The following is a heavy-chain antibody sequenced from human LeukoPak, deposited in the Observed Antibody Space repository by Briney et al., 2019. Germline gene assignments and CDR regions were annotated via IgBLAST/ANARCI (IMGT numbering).Heavy chain of an antibody. D-gene: IGHD6-13*01. CDR2: IYTSGST. CDR3: AREGGSSWPYTMFDY. Sequence: SETLSLTCTVSGGSISSYYWSWIRQPAGKGLEWIGRIYTSGSTNYNPSLKSRVTMSVDTSKNQFSLKLSSVTAADTAVYYCAREGGSSWPYTMFDYWGQGTLVTVSS. CDR1: GGSISSYY. V-gene: IGHV4-4*07. J-gene: IGHJ4*02.